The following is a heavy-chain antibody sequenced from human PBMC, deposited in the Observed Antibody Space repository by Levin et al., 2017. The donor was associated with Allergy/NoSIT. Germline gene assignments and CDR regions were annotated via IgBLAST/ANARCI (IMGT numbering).Heavy chain of an antibody. D-gene: IGHD7-27*01. CDR2: ISSASSYT. CDR3: ARDGDIQSEFDV. CDR1: GFVFSDYY. J-gene: IGHJ3*01. Sequence: KPGGSLRLSCSASGFVFSDYYMAWIRQAPGKGLVCVAYISSASSYTNYAESVKGRFTISRDNAENSMYLQMNSLRVEDTAVYFCARDGDIQSEFDVWGRGTMVTVSS. V-gene: IGHV3-11*05.